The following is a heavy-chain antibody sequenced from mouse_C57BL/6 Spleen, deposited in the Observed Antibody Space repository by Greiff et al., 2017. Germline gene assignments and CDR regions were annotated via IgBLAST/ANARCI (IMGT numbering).Heavy chain of an antibody. D-gene: IGHD2-3*01. J-gene: IGHJ4*01. V-gene: IGHV1-55*01. CDR3: ARHDGYIYAMDY. Sequence: QVQLQQPGAELVKPGASVKMSCKASGYTFTSYWITWVKQRPGQGLGWIGDIYPGSGSTNYNEKFKSKATLTVDTSSSTAYMRLSSLTSEDSAVYYCARHDGYIYAMDYWGQGTSVTVSS. CDR1: GYTFTSYW. CDR2: IYPGSGST.